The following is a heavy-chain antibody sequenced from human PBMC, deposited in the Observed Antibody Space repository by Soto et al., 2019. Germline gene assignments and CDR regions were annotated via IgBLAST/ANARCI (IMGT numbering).Heavy chain of an antibody. Sequence: QVQLVESGGGVVQPGRSLRLSCAASGFTFSSYVMHWVRQAPGKGLEWVAVISYDGNNKYYADSVKGQFTISRDNSKNTLYLQMNSLRAEDTAVYYCARAGCDGGRCYTLVGLRYGMDVWGQGTTVTVSS. CDR2: ISYDGNNK. CDR1: GFTFSSYV. CDR3: ARAGCDGGRCYTLVGLRYGMDV. J-gene: IGHJ6*02. V-gene: IGHV3-30-3*01. D-gene: IGHD2-15*01.